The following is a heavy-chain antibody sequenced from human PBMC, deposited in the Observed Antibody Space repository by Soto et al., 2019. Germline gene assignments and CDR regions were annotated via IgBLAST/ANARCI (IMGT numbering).Heavy chain of an antibody. V-gene: IGHV3-23*01. D-gene: IGHD4-17*01. CDR1: GFTFSNYA. CDR3: AKDEATGVYGDHVYYFDY. Sequence: PGGSLRLSCAASGFTFSNYAMSWVRQAPGKGLEWVSAISGSGGSTYYADSVKGRFTISRDNSKNTLYLQMNSLRAEDTAVYYCAKDEATGVYGDHVYYFDYWGQGTLVTVSS. CDR2: ISGSGGST. J-gene: IGHJ4*02.